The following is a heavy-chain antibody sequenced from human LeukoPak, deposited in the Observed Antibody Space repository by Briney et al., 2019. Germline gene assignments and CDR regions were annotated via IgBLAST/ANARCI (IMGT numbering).Heavy chain of an antibody. V-gene: IGHV3-23*01. J-gene: IGHJ4*02. CDR3: VPPPPRVVSATAPRSD. CDR1: GFTFSSYA. D-gene: IGHD2-21*01. Sequence: GGSLRLSCAASGFTFSSYAMSWVRQAPGKGLEWVSAISGSGGSTYYADSVKGRFTISRDNSKNTLYLQMSNLRAEDTAVYYCVPPPPRVVSATAPRSDWGQGTLVTVSS. CDR2: ISGSGGST.